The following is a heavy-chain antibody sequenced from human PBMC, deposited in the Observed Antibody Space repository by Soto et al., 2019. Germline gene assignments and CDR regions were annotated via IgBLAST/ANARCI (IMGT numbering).Heavy chain of an antibody. J-gene: IGHJ6*03. CDR2: IYYSGST. Sequence: QVQLQESGPGLVKPSQTLSLTCTVSGGSISSGGYYWSWIRQHPGKGLEWIGYIYYSGSTYYNPSLKSRVTISVDTSKNQFSLKLSSVTAADTAVYYCERVYGDLLQALGYMDVWGKGTTVTVSS. CDR1: GGSISSGGYY. D-gene: IGHD4-17*01. V-gene: IGHV4-31*03. CDR3: ERVYGDLLQALGYMDV.